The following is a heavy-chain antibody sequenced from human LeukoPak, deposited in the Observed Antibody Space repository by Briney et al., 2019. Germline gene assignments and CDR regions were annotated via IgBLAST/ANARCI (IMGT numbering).Heavy chain of an antibody. Sequence: PSETLSLTCAVYDGSFSGYYWSWIGQPPGKGLEWIGEINHSGSTNYNPSLKSRVTISVDTSKNQFSLKLSSVTAADTAVYYCASSTIQLWLGHYYYMDVWGKGTTVTVSS. CDR2: INHSGST. J-gene: IGHJ6*03. D-gene: IGHD5-18*01. V-gene: IGHV4-34*01. CDR1: DGSFSGYY. CDR3: ASSTIQLWLGHYYYMDV.